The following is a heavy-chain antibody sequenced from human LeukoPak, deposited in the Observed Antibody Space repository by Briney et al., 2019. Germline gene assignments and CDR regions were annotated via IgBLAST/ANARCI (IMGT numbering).Heavy chain of an antibody. J-gene: IGHJ4*02. CDR3: AIVIAAAGTCYFDY. Sequence: ASLKVSCKASGYTFTSYAMHWVRQAPGQRLEWMGRINAGNGNTKYSQKFQGRGTITRDTSASTAYMELSSLRSEDTAVYYCAIVIAAAGTCYFDYWGQGTLVTVSS. V-gene: IGHV1-3*01. CDR1: GYTFTSYA. D-gene: IGHD6-13*01. CDR2: INAGNGNT.